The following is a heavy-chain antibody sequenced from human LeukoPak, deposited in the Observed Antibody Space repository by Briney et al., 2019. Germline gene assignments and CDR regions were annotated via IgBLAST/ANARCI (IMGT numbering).Heavy chain of an antibody. D-gene: IGHD3-16*02. CDR2: IYYTET. J-gene: IGHJ4*02. V-gene: IGHV4-59*02. Sequence: SETLSLTCTVSGGSVSNYYWSWIRQSPGKGLEWIGYIYYTETSYNPSLKSRVTISADTSKNQFSLKLSSVTAADTAVYYCAREERVRDYVWGSYRLSFFDYWGQGTLVTVSS. CDR3: AREERVRDYVWGSYRLSFFDY. CDR1: GGSVSNYY.